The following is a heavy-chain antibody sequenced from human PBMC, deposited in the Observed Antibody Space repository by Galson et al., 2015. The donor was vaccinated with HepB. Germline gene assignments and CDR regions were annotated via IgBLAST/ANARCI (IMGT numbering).Heavy chain of an antibody. Sequence: KVSCKASGYTFSSYSITWVRQAPGQGLEWVGWISPHNRYTNYAQNFQGRVTMPTDPSTNTAYMELRSLRSDDTAIYYCARGAVVVAVGATENNWFDPWGRGTLVTVSS. J-gene: IGHJ5*02. CDR3: ARGAVVVAVGATENNWFDP. CDR2: ISPHNRYT. D-gene: IGHD2-15*01. CDR1: GYTFSSYS. V-gene: IGHV1-18*01.